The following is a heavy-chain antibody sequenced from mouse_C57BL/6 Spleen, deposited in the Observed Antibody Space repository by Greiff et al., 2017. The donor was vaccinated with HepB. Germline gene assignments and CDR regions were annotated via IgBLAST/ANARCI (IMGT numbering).Heavy chain of an antibody. Sequence: VQLQQSGPGMVKPSQSLSLTCTVTGYSITSGYDWHWIRHFPGNKLEWMGYISYSGSTNYNPSLKSRISITHDTSKNHFFLKLNSVTTEDTATYYCARGYDFDVWGTGTTVTVSS. D-gene: IGHD1-1*01. V-gene: IGHV3-1*01. CDR3: ARGYDFDV. CDR2: ISYSGST. CDR1: GYSITSGYD. J-gene: IGHJ1*03.